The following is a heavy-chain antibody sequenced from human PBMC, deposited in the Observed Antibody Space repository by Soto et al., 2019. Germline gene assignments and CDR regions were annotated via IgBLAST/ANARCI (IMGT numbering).Heavy chain of an antibody. V-gene: IGHV4-39*01. CDR3: AHHPRIAGVVIIRKRGYYFDY. CDR1: GGSISSSSYY. Sequence: QLQLQESGPGLVKPSETLSLTCTVSGGSISSSSYYWGWIRQPPGKGLEWIGSIYYSGSTYYNPSLKSRVTISVDTSKNQFSLKLSSVTAADTAVYYCAHHPRIAGVVIIRKRGYYFDYWGQGTLVTVSS. D-gene: IGHD3-3*01. CDR2: IYYSGST. J-gene: IGHJ4*02.